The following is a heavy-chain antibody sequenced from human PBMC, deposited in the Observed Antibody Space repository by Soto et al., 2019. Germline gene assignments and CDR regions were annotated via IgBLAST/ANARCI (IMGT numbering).Heavy chain of an antibody. D-gene: IGHD3-3*01. J-gene: IGHJ5*02. V-gene: IGHV3-15*01. Sequence: PGGSLRLSCAASGFTFSNAWMSWVRQAPGKGLEWVGRIKSKTDGGTTDYAAPVKGRFTISRDDSKNTLYLQMNSLKTEDTAVYYCTTDPRFLEWLLSPWFDPWGQGTLVTVSS. CDR2: IKSKTDGGTT. CDR1: GFTFSNAW. CDR3: TTDPRFLEWLLSPWFDP.